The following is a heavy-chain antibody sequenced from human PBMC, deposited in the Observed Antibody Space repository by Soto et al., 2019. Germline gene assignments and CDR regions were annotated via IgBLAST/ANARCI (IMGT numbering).Heavy chain of an antibody. V-gene: IGHV4-39*01. Sequence: PSETLSLTCAVYGGSFSGYYWGWIRQPPGKGLEWIGSIYYSGSTYYNPSLKSRVTISVDTSKKQFSLKLSSVTATDTAVYYCASQHYYDSSGYYVVYWGQGTLVTVSS. D-gene: IGHD3-22*01. CDR2: IYYSGST. J-gene: IGHJ4*02. CDR1: GGSFSGYY. CDR3: ASQHYYDSSGYYVVY.